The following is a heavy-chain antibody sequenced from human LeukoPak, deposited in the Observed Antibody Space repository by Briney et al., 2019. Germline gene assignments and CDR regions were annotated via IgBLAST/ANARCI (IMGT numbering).Heavy chain of an antibody. Sequence: AGGSLRLSCAASGFTFSSYAMHWVRQAPGKGLEWVAVISYDGSNKYYADSVKGRFTISRDNSKNTLYLQMNSLRAEDTAVYYCARDGTAFYDSSGHNWFDPWGQGTLVTVSS. CDR1: GFTFSSYA. D-gene: IGHD3-22*01. V-gene: IGHV3-30*04. CDR2: ISYDGSNK. J-gene: IGHJ5*02. CDR3: ARDGTAFYDSSGHNWFDP.